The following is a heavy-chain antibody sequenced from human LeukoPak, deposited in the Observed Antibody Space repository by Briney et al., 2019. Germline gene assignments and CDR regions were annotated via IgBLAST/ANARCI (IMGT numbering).Heavy chain of an antibody. Sequence: LGRSLRLSCAASGFTFSSYGMHWVRQAPGKGLEWVAVISYDGSNKYYADSVKGRFTISRDNSKNTLYLQMNGLRAEDTAVYYCAKEITTWLGPYYFDYWGQGTLVTVSS. D-gene: IGHD6-19*01. CDR3: AKEITTWLGPYYFDY. J-gene: IGHJ4*02. CDR1: GFTFSSYG. V-gene: IGHV3-30*18. CDR2: ISYDGSNK.